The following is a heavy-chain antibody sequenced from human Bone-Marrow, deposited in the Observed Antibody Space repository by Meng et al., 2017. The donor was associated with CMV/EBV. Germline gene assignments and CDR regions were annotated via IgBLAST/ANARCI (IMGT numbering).Heavy chain of an antibody. Sequence: ASVKVSCKASGYTFTGYYMHWVRQAPGQGLEWMGWINPNSGGTNYAQKFQGRVTMTRDTSISTAYMELSRLRSDGTAVYYCARGLRYSSPYNWFDPWGQGTLVTVSS. V-gene: IGHV1-2*02. CDR1: GYTFTGYY. J-gene: IGHJ5*02. D-gene: IGHD6-6*01. CDR3: ARGLRYSSPYNWFDP. CDR2: INPNSGGT.